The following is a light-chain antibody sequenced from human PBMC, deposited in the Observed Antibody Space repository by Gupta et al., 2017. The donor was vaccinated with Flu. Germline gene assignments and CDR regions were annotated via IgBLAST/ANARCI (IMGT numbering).Light chain of an antibody. CDR2: WAA. Sequence: KSSQSVLCNSNQRIYFAWDRQKPGQPRRLLIYWAATRQSGVPDRFSGSGSGTDFTLTISTLQAEDVAVYSCQQYSGTPPRYIFGQGTKLEIK. CDR3: QQYSGTPPRYI. V-gene: IGKV4-1*01. J-gene: IGKJ2*01. CDR1: QSVLCNSNQRIY.